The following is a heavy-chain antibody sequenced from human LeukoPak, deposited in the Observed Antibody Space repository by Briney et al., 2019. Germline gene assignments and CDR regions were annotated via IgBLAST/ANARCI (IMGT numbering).Heavy chain of an antibody. J-gene: IGHJ4*02. D-gene: IGHD3-22*01. Sequence: ASVKVSCKASGYTFTSYYMHWVRQAPGQGLEWMGIINPSGGSTSYALKFQGRVTMTRDMSTSTVYMELSSLRSEDTAVYYCARVRRYYDSSGLFDYWGQGTLVTVSS. CDR3: ARVRRYYDSSGLFDY. CDR2: INPSGGST. V-gene: IGHV1-46*01. CDR1: GYTFTSYY.